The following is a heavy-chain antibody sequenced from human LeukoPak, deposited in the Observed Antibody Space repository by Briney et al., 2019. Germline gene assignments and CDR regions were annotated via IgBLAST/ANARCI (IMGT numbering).Heavy chain of an antibody. J-gene: IGHJ4*02. Sequence: GGSLRLSCAASGFTFSSYSMNWVRQAPGKGLEWVSSISSSSSYIYYADSVKGRFTISRDNAKNSLYLQMSSLRAEDTAVYYCARDSAAHFDYWGQGTLVTVSS. V-gene: IGHV3-21*01. D-gene: IGHD6-13*01. CDR1: GFTFSSYS. CDR2: ISSSSSYI. CDR3: ARDSAAHFDY.